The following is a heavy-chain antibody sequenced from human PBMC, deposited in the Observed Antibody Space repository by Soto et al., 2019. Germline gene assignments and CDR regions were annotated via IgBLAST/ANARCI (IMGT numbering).Heavy chain of an antibody. Sequence: ASVKVSCKTSGYAFTGYYMHWVRQAPGQGLEWMGWINPNSGGTNYAQKFQGRVTMTRDTSISTAYMELSRLRSDDTAVYYCARRGPHGLYDSSGYYISFPFDYWGQGTLVTVSS. CDR3: ARRGPHGLYDSSGYYISFPFDY. J-gene: IGHJ4*02. V-gene: IGHV1-2*02. D-gene: IGHD3-22*01. CDR2: INPNSGGT. CDR1: GYAFTGYY.